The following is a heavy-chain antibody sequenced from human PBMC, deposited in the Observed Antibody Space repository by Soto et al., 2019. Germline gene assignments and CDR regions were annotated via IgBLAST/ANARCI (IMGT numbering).Heavy chain of an antibody. D-gene: IGHD3-10*01. CDR2: IYSGGST. J-gene: IGHJ6*02. Sequence: PGGSLRLSCAASGFTVSSNYMSWVRQAPGKGLEWVSVIYSGGSTYYADSVKGRFTISRDNSKNTLYLQMNSLRAEDTAVYYCARSVWFGEFFDGMDVWGQGTTVTVSS. CDR3: ARSVWFGEFFDGMDV. CDR1: GFTVSSNY. V-gene: IGHV3-66*01.